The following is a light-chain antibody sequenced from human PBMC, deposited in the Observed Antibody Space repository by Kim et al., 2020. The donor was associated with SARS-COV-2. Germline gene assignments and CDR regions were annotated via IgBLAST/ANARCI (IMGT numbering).Light chain of an antibody. CDR3: QQYASPPIT. J-gene: IGKJ5*01. Sequence: NVLTQSPGTLSLSPGERATLSCRASHSVGHNLLAWFQQRPGQAPRLVMYAASTRVTGIPDRFSGSGSGTDFTLTISRLEPEDFAVYYCQQYASPPITFVQGTRLEIK. CDR1: HSVGHNL. V-gene: IGKV3-20*01. CDR2: AAS.